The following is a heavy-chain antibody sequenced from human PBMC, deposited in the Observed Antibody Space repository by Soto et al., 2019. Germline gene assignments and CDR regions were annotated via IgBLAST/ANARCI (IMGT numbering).Heavy chain of an antibody. J-gene: IGHJ4*02. D-gene: IGHD7-27*01. Sequence: SETLSLTCTVSGGSVSSGSYYWTRIRQPPGKGLEWTGYIYYSGSTHYNPSLKSRVAISVDTSKNQFSLKLSSVTAADTAVYYCARDYVTGDRFDYWGQGSLVTVSS. CDR3: ARDYVTGDRFDY. CDR2: IYYSGST. CDR1: GGSVSSGSYY. V-gene: IGHV4-61*01.